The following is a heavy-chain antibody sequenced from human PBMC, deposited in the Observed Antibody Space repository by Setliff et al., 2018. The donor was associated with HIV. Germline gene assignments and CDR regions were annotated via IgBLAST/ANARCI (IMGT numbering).Heavy chain of an antibody. CDR1: GYTFTSNW. Sequence: GESLKISCKASGYTFTSNWIGWVRQVPGKGLEWMGIIDPRDSETRYSPSFEGQVTVSVDRSINTAYLHWSSLKASDTAMYYCARLGQLPNNWFDPWGQGTLVTVSS. V-gene: IGHV5-51*01. J-gene: IGHJ5*02. CDR2: IDPRDSET. D-gene: IGHD2-2*01. CDR3: ARLGQLPNNWFDP.